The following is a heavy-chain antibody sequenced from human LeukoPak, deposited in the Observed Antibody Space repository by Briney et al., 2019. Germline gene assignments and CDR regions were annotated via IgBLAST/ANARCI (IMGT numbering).Heavy chain of an antibody. Sequence: SETLCLTCTVSGGSISSSSYYWGWIRQPPGKGLEWIGRTYYSGSTYYNPSLKSRVTISVDTSKNQFSLKLSSVTAADTAVYYCARDIWFGELWSRGLWFDPWGQGTLVTVSS. V-gene: IGHV4-39*07. CDR2: TYYSGST. J-gene: IGHJ5*02. CDR3: ARDIWFGELWSRGLWFDP. D-gene: IGHD3-10*01. CDR1: GGSISSSSYY.